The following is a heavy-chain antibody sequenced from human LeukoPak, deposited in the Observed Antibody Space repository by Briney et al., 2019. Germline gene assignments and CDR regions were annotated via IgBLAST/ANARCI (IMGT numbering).Heavy chain of an antibody. D-gene: IGHD1/OR15-1a*01. Sequence: ASVKVSCKASGGTFSSYAISWVRQAPGQGLEWMGGIIPIFGTANYAQKFQGSVTITADESTSTAYMELSSLRSEDTAVYYCARDRGEQGDWFDPWGQGTLVTVSS. V-gene: IGHV1-69*01. J-gene: IGHJ5*02. CDR3: ARDRGEQGDWFDP. CDR1: GGTFSSYA. CDR2: IIPIFGTA.